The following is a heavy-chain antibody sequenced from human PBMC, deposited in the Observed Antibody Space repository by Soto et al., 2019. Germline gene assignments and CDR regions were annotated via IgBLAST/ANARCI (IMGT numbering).Heavy chain of an antibody. D-gene: IGHD3-22*01. V-gene: IGHV3-48*02. J-gene: IGHJ4*02. CDR1: GFTFSSYS. CDR2: ISSSSSTI. CDR3: ASSIGYDSSGYLAY. Sequence: GGSLRLSCAASGFTFSSYSMNWVRQAPGKGLEWVSYISSSSSTIYYADSVKGRFTISRDNAKNSLYLQMNSLRDEDTAVYYCASSIGYDSSGYLAYWGQGTLVTVSS.